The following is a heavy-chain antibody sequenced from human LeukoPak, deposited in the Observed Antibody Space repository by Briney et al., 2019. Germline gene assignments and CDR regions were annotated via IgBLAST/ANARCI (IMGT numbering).Heavy chain of an antibody. V-gene: IGHV3-7*03. CDR3: AKGLRFLEWLPFGY. D-gene: IGHD3-3*01. CDR2: IKQDRSEK. Sequence: QPGGSLRLSCAASGFTFSNYWMSWVRQAPGKGLEWVANIKQDRSEKYYVDSVKGRFTISRDNAKNSLYLQMNSLRAEDTAVYYCAKGLRFLEWLPFGYWGQGTLVTVSS. CDR1: GFTFSNYW. J-gene: IGHJ4*02.